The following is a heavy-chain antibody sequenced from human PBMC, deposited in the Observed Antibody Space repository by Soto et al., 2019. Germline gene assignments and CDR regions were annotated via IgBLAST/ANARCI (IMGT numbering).Heavy chain of an antibody. D-gene: IGHD6-13*01. V-gene: IGHV3-21*01. J-gene: IGHJ4*02. CDR3: ARGVGGSSWSLFDY. CDR2: ISSSSSYI. CDR1: GFTLSSYS. Sequence: PGGSLRLSCAASGFTLSSYSMNWVRQAPGKGLEWVSSISSSSSYIYYADSVKGRFTISRDNAKNSLYLQMNSLRAEDTAVYYCARGVGGSSWSLFDYWGQGTLVTVSS.